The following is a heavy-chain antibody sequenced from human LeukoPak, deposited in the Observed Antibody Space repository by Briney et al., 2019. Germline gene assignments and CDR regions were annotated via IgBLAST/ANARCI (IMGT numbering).Heavy chain of an antibody. V-gene: IGHV4-38-2*01. CDR1: GYSISSGYC. CDR3: ARPLDSSGWYAGAFDI. CDR2: IYHSGST. D-gene: IGHD6-19*01. Sequence: SETLSLTCAVSGYSISSGYCWGWIRQPPGKGLEWIGSIYHSGSTYYNPSLKSRVTISVDTSKNQFSLKLSSVTAADTAVYYCARPLDSSGWYAGAFDIWGQGTMVTVSS. J-gene: IGHJ3*02.